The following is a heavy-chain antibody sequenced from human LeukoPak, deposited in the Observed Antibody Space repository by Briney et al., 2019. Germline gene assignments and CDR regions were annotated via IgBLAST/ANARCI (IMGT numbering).Heavy chain of an antibody. J-gene: IGHJ4*02. CDR2: ISSTSSTI. D-gene: IGHD3-3*01. CDR3: ARDLSYYDFWSAPP. Sequence: PGGSLRLSCAASGFTFSGYSMNWVRQAPGKGLEWVSHISSTSSTIYYADSVKGRFTISRDNAKNSLYLQMNSLRAEDTAVYYCARDLSYYDFWSAPPWGQGTLVTVSS. CDR1: GFTFSGYS. V-gene: IGHV3-48*01.